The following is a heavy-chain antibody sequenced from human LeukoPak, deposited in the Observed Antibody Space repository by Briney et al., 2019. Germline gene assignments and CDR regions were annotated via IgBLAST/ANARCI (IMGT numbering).Heavy chain of an antibody. CDR3: GTLLSNGPFDY. CDR1: GYTFTGYY. CDR2: IYPNSGAT. Sequence: ASVKVSCKASGYTFTGYYMHWVRQAPRQGLEWMGYIYPNSGATKYARKFQGRVTMTRDTSISTAYMELSGLGSDDTAVYYCGTLLSNGPFDYWGQGSLVTVSS. J-gene: IGHJ4*02. V-gene: IGHV1-2*02.